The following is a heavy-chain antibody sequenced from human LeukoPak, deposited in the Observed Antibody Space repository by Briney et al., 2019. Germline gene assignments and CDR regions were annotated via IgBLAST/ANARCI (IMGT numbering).Heavy chain of an antibody. CDR1: GFTFSSYA. V-gene: IGHV3-30*14. CDR3: ARAGRRDSGFGDLFYFDY. Sequence: GRSLRLSCAASGFTFSSYAMHWVRQAPGKGLEWVAVISYDGSNKYYADSVKGRFTISRDNSKNTLFLHMNSLRAEDTAVYYCARAGRRDSGFGDLFYFDYWGQGTLVTVSS. J-gene: IGHJ4*02. D-gene: IGHD3-10*01. CDR2: ISYDGSNK.